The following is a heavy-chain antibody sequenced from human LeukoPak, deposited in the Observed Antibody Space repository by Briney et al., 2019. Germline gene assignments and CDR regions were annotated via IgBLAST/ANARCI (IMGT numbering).Heavy chain of an antibody. CDR2: IYSGGGT. V-gene: IGHV3-53*01. CDR1: GFTVSDNY. J-gene: IGHJ3*02. CDR3: ARAGYYGLNAFDI. D-gene: IGHD1-26*01. Sequence: GGSLRPSCAASGFTVSDNYMTWVRQAPGKGLEGVSVIYSGGGTYYADSVKGRFTISRDNSKNTLYLQMNSLRAEDTAVYYCARAGYYGLNAFDIWGQGTRVTVSS.